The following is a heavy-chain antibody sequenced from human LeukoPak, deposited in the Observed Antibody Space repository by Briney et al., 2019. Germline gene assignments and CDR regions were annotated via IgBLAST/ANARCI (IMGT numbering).Heavy chain of an antibody. J-gene: IGHJ4*02. V-gene: IGHV1-46*01. Sequence: ASVKVSCKASGYTFTSYYMHWVRQAPGQGLEWMGIINPSGGSTSYAQKFQGRVTMTRDTYTSTVYMELSSLRSEDTAVYYCAREGDIVVVPAAITLSYWGQGTLVTVSS. CDR2: INPSGGST. CDR1: GYTFTSYY. CDR3: AREGDIVVVPAAITLSY. D-gene: IGHD2-2*01.